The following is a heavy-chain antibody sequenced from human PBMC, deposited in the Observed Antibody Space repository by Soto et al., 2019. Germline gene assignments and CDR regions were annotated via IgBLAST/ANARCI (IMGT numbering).Heavy chain of an antibody. CDR1: GFTFSSCT. CDR2: ISGSSST. Sequence: VQLVESGGGLVKPGGSLRLSCAVSGFTFSSCTMNWVRQAPGKGLEWVSSISGSSSTYYADSVKGRFTISRDNAKNSLFLQMSSLRAEDTAVYYCSREVQPVVRREYDYWGQGTLVTVSS. V-gene: IGHV3-21*01. J-gene: IGHJ4*02. D-gene: IGHD1-1*01. CDR3: SREVQPVVRREYDY.